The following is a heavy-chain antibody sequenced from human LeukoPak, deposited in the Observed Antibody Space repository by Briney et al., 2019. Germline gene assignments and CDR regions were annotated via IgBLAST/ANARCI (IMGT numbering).Heavy chain of an antibody. V-gene: IGHV1-3*01. Sequence: GASVKVSCKASGYTFTSYAMHWVRQAPGQRLEWMGWINAGNGNTKYSQEFQGRVTITRDTSASTAYMELSSLRSDDTAVYYCARGYSRGELSLFDYWGQGTLVTVSS. CDR1: GYTFTSYA. J-gene: IGHJ4*02. CDR3: ARGYSRGELSLFDY. CDR2: INAGNGNT. D-gene: IGHD3-16*02.